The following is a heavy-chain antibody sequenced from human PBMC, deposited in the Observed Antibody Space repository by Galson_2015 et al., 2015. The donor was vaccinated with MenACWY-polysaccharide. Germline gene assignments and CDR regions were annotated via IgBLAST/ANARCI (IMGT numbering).Heavy chain of an antibody. Sequence: CAISGDSVSSNSAAWNWIRQSPSRGLEWLGRTYYRSKWYNDHAVSVKSRITINPDTSKNQFSLQLNSVTPEDTAVYYCARAASHYDSSGYYLDYWGQGTLVTVSS. J-gene: IGHJ4*02. V-gene: IGHV6-1*01. D-gene: IGHD3-22*01. CDR2: TYYRSKWYN. CDR3: ARAASHYDSSGYYLDY. CDR1: GDSVSSNSAA.